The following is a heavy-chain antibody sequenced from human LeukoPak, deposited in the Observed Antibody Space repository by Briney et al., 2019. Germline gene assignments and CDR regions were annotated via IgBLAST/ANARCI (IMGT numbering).Heavy chain of an antibody. D-gene: IGHD1-1*01. CDR1: GSTFSSYS. J-gene: IGHJ4*02. CDR2: ISSSSSYI. CDR3: ATSISGATTTDY. V-gene: IGHV3-21*01. Sequence: GGTLRLSCAASGSTFSSYSMNWVRQAPGKGLEWVSSISSSSSYIYYADSVKGRFTISRDNAKNSLYLQMNSLRAEDTAVYYCATSISGATTTDYWGQGTLVTVSS.